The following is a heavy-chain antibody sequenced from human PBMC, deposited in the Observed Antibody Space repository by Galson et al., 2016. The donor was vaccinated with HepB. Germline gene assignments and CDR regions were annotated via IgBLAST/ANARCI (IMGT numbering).Heavy chain of an antibody. D-gene: IGHD1-26*01. CDR3: VQGSTAPAV. V-gene: IGHV3-23*01. CDR1: GFTFNNYG. J-gene: IGHJ6*04. Sequence: SLRLSCAASGFTFNNYGMTWVRQAPGKGLQFVASISRSGDSRDYSASVKGRFTISRDNSKNTMSLQMNSLRVDDTAVYYCVQGSTAPAVWGKGTTVTVSS. CDR2: ISRSGDSR.